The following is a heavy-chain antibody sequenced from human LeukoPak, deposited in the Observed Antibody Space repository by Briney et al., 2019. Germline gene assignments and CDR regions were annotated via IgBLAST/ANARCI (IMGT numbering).Heavy chain of an antibody. CDR2: ISGSGGST. CDR3: AKGRAARRGFYYYYYMDV. CDR1: GFTFSSYA. J-gene: IGHJ6*03. D-gene: IGHD6-6*01. V-gene: IGHV3-23*01. Sequence: GGSLRLXCAASGFTFSSYAMRWVRQAPGKGLEWVSAISGSGGSTYYADSVKGRFTISRDNSKNTLYLQMNSLRAEDTAVYYCAKGRAARRGFYYYYYMDVWGKGTTVTVSS.